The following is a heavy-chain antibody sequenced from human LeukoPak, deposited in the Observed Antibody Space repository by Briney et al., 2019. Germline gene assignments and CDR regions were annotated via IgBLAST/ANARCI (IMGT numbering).Heavy chain of an antibody. CDR3: AREVRFCTGDTCYRWFDP. D-gene: IGHD2-15*01. CDR2: IYINGST. V-gene: IGHV4-4*07. J-gene: IGHJ5*02. Sequence: SETLSLTCTVSGGSISTNYCSWRIYINGSTNYNPSLKRRVTVSVDTSKNQFSLKLSSVTAADTAVYYCAREVRFCTGDTCYRWFDPWGQGTLVTVSS. CDR1: GGSISTNY.